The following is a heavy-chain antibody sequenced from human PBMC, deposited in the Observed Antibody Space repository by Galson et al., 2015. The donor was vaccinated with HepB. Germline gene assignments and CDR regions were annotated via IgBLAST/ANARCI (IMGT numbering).Heavy chain of an antibody. Sequence: YADPVKGRFTISRQKSKNMVFLQMNRLKVEDTAVYYCAKGSPTSFYHYYMDVWGKGTTVTVSS. D-gene: IGHD2/OR15-2a*01. J-gene: IGHJ6*03. CDR3: AKGSPTSFYHYYMDV. V-gene: IGHV3-23*03.